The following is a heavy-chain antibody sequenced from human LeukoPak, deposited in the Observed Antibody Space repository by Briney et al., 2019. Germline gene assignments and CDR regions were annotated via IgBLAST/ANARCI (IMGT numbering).Heavy chain of an antibody. CDR3: ARRGRGYGYAEDY. CDR2: IYYSGST. CDR1: GGSISSYY. D-gene: IGHD5-18*01. V-gene: IGHV4-59*08. J-gene: IGHJ4*02. Sequence: SETLSLTCTVSGGSISSYYWSWIRQPPGKGLEWIGYIYYSGSTNYNPSLKSRVTISVDTPKNQFSLKLSSVTAADTAVYYCARRGRGYGYAEDYWGQGTLVTVSS.